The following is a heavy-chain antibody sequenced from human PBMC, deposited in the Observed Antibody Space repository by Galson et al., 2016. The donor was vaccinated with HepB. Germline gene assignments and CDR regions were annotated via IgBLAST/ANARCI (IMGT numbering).Heavy chain of an antibody. J-gene: IGHJ4*02. CDR1: GYTFTSYA. D-gene: IGHD6-19*01. CDR3: ARDGGSGWSRLW. CDR2: TNNANGNT. Sequence: SCKASGYTFTSYAIHWVRQAPGQRLEWMGWTNNANGNTEYSQSFQGRVTFTRDTSASTAYMELGSLRSEDTAVYYCARDGGSGWSRLWWGQGTLVAVSS. V-gene: IGHV1-3*04.